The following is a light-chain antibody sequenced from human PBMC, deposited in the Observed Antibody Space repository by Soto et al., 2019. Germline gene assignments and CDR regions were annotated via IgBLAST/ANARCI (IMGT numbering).Light chain of an antibody. Sequence: EVVITQSPATLSVSPGERATISCRASKRVSNNFAWFQQKPGQAPRLLIYHASTRATGIPARFSGSGSGTEFTLIISSLQSEDFAVYYCQQYNNWWTFGQGTKVDIK. CDR3: QQYNNWWT. J-gene: IGKJ1*01. CDR2: HAS. CDR1: KRVSNN. V-gene: IGKV3-15*01.